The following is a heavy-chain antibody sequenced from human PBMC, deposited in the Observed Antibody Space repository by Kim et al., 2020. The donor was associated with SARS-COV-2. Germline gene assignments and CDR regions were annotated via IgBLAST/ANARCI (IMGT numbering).Heavy chain of an antibody. CDR3: ARLGDYYGSGGYYSNTVDP. J-gene: IGHJ5*02. CDR2: VNPKNGET. V-gene: IGHV1-18*01. D-gene: IGHD3-10*01. Sequence: ASVKVSCKASGYTFTRYGIKWVRQAPGQGLVWMGWVNPKNGETKYAQPFQGRLTMTTDTSTATAYMELRSLRSDDTAVYYCARLGDYYGSGGYYSNTVDPWGQGTLVTVSS. CDR1: GYTFTRYG.